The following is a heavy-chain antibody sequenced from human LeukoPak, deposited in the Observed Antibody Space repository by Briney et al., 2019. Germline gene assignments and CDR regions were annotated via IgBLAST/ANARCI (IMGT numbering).Heavy chain of an antibody. CDR1: GFTFANYA. J-gene: IGHJ4*02. CDR2: ISTSGGTT. V-gene: IGHV3-23*01. Sequence: GGSLRLSCAASGFTFANYAMNWVRQAPGKGLEWVSGISTSGGTTYYADSVKGRFTISRDNSKNTLYLQMNSLRAEDTAVHYCAKDPGGAVAAPYWGQGTLVTVSS. D-gene: IGHD6-19*01. CDR3: AKDPGGAVAAPY.